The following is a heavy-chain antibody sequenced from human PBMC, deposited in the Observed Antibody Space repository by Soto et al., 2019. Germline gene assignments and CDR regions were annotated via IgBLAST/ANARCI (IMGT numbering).Heavy chain of an antibody. CDR3: TTDSDFSTRLVRFDY. V-gene: IGHV3-15*07. CDR2: IKSKVDGGTT. Sequence: PGGSLRLSWAASGFTITTAWINWVRQAPGKGLEWVGRIKSKVDGGTTDFAAPVKGRFAISRDDSRSMMYMQMNSLKIEDTAVYYCTTDSDFSTRLVRFDYWGRGTLVTVSS. CDR1: GFTITTAW. D-gene: IGHD3-3*01. J-gene: IGHJ4*01.